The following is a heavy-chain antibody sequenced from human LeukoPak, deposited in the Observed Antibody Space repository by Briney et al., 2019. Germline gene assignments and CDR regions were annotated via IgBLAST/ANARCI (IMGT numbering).Heavy chain of an antibody. Sequence: PGGSLRLSCVTSGFTFSRYSMRWVRQAPGKGLEWVSSIYFTGNYISYADSVKGRFTISRDNAKNSLYLQMNSLRAEDTAVYYCAREFNTVGNFDYWGQGTLVIVSS. V-gene: IGHV3-21*01. CDR1: GFTFSRYS. CDR2: IYFTGNYI. D-gene: IGHD3-10*01. CDR3: AREFNTVGNFDY. J-gene: IGHJ4*02.